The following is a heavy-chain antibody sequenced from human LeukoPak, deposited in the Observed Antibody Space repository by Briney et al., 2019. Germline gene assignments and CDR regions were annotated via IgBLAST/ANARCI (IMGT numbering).Heavy chain of an antibody. J-gene: IGHJ4*02. Sequence: GGSLRLSCAASGFTFSSYEMNWVRQAPGKGLEWVSYISSSGSTIYYADSVKGRFTISRDNAKNSLNLQMNSLRAEDTAVYYCRGVRGGTEADYWGQGTLVTVSS. V-gene: IGHV3-48*03. CDR1: GFTFSSYE. CDR2: ISSSGSTI. D-gene: IGHD3-10*01. CDR3: RGVRGGTEADY.